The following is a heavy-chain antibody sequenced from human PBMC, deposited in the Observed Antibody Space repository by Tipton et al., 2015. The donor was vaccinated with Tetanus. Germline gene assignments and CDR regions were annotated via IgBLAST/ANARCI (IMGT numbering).Heavy chain of an antibody. CDR3: ARHTPVVAATYIVAFDI. J-gene: IGHJ3*02. CDR1: GGSFSGYY. D-gene: IGHD2-15*01. Sequence: TLSLTCAVYGGSFSGYYWGWIRQPPGKGLEWIGSIYYSGSTYYNPSLKSRVTISVDTSKNQFSLKLSSVTAADTAVYYCARHTPVVAATYIVAFDIWGQGTMVTVSS. V-gene: IGHV4-39*01. CDR2: IYYSGST.